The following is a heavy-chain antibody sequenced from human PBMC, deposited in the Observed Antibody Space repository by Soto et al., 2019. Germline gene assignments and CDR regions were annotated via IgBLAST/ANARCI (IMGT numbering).Heavy chain of an antibody. CDR2: FDPEDGET. D-gene: IGHD3-3*01. V-gene: IGHV1-24*01. CDR1: GYTLTELS. J-gene: IGHJ6*03. Sequence: ASVKVSCKVSGYTLTELSMHWVRQAPGKGLEWMGGFDPEDGETIYAQKFQGRVTMTEDTSTDTAYMELSSLRSEDTAVYYCAREPSPGTYYDFWSGYHYYYYMDVWGKGTTVTVSS. CDR3: AREPSPGTYYDFWSGYHYYYYMDV.